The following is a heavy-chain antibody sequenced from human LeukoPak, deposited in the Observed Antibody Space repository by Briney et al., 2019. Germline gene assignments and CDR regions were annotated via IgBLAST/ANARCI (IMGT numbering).Heavy chain of an antibody. CDR2: ISGGGGST. V-gene: IGHV3-23*01. Sequence: GGSLRLSCAASGFTFSSYAMSWVRQAPGKGLEWVSAISGGGGSTYYADSVKGRFTISRDNSKNTLYLQMNSLRAEDTAVYYCAKAPGIRGGATFYFDYWGQGTLVTVSS. CDR1: GFTFSSYA. J-gene: IGHJ4*02. D-gene: IGHD1-26*01. CDR3: AKAPGIRGGATFYFDY.